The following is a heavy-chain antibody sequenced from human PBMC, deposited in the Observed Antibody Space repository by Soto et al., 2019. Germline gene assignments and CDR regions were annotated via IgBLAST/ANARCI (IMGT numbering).Heavy chain of an antibody. J-gene: IGHJ3*02. V-gene: IGHV4-39*01. CDR1: GGSISITNYF. D-gene: IGHD6-6*01. CDR3: ARTSGLAARPAAFDI. CDR2: IYYSGST. Sequence: SETLSLTCTVSGGSISITNYFWAWIRQPPGEGLEWIGNIYYSGSTYYSPSLKSRLTMSVDTSKNQFSLQLTSVTAADTAVYYCARTSGLAARPAAFDIWGRGTRVTVSS.